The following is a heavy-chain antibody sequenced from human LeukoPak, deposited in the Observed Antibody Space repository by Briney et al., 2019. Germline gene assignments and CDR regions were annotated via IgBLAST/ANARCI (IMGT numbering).Heavy chain of an antibody. D-gene: IGHD3-22*01. CDR2: ISANNGKT. J-gene: IGHJ5*02. V-gene: IGHV1-18*01. CDR3: ARGYLTTIVEWFDP. CDR1: GYTFTIYG. Sequence: ASVKVSCKASGYTFTIYGISWVRQAPGQGLEWMGWISANNGKTKYAQNLQGRVTMTTDTSTSTAYMELRSLRSDDTAVYYCARGYLTTIVEWFDPWGQGTLVTVSS.